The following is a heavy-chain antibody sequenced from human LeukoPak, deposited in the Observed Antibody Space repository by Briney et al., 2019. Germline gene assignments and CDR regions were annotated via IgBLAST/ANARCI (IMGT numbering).Heavy chain of an antibody. D-gene: IGHD3-3*01. Sequence: SVKVSFKASGGTFISYAISWVRQAPRQRREWMGRIIPIFGTANYEQKFQGRVTITTDESTSTAYMELSSLRSEDTAVYYCARVIRSWFDPWGQGTLVTVSS. CDR1: GGTFISYA. CDR2: IIPIFGTA. J-gene: IGHJ5*02. V-gene: IGHV1-69*05. CDR3: ARVIRSWFDP.